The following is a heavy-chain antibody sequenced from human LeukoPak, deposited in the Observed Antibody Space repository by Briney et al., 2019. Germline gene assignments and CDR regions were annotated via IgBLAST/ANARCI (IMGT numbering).Heavy chain of an antibody. Sequence: SETLSLTCTVSGGSISSSSYYWGWIRQPPGKGLEWLGSIYYSGSTYYNPSLKSRVTISVDTSKNQFSLRLSSVTAADTVVYYCARHYSSSWYLAFDIWGQGTMVTVSS. CDR3: ARHYSSSWYLAFDI. D-gene: IGHD6-13*01. J-gene: IGHJ3*02. CDR2: IYYSGST. CDR1: GGSISSSSYY. V-gene: IGHV4-39*01.